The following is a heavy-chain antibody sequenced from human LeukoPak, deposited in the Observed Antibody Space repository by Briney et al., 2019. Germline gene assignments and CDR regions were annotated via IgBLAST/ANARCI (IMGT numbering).Heavy chain of an antibody. Sequence: SETLSLTCTVSGGSISSYYWSWIRQPPGKGLEWIGYIYYSGSTNYNPSLKSRVTISVDTSKNQFSLKLSSVTAADTAVYYCARGSYDSSGYSNFDYWGQGTLVTVSS. V-gene: IGHV4-59*01. CDR2: IYYSGST. CDR1: GGSISSYY. CDR3: ARGSYDSSGYSNFDY. J-gene: IGHJ4*02. D-gene: IGHD3-22*01.